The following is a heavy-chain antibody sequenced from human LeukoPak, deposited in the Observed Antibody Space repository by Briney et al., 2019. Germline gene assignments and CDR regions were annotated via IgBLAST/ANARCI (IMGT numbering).Heavy chain of an antibody. D-gene: IGHD6-19*01. V-gene: IGHV4-59*08. CDR3: ARHIGFSSDWYEF. Sequence: SETLSLTCTVSGGSTSNYYWSWIRQPPGKGLEWIAYIYSSGNTYYNPSLKSRVTISVDTSKNQFSLKLSSVTAADTAVYYCARHIGFSSDWYEFWGPGTLVTVSS. CDR1: GGSTSNYY. CDR2: IYSSGNT. J-gene: IGHJ5*01.